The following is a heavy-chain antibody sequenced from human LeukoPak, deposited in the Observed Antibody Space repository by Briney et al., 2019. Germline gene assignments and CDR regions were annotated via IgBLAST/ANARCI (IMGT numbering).Heavy chain of an antibody. CDR2: IYYSRST. V-gene: IGHV4-59*01. Sequence: MTSETLSLTCTVSGASISSYYWSWIRQPPGKGLEWIGYIYYSRSTNYKPSLKSRITISVDTSKNQFSLNLSSVTAADTAVYYCARGYGNFDYWGQGTLVTVSS. J-gene: IGHJ4*02. CDR1: GASISSYY. CDR3: ARGYGNFDY. D-gene: IGHD4-17*01.